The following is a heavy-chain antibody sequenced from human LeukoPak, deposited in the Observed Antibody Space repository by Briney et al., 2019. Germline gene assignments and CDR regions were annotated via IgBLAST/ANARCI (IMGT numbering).Heavy chain of an antibody. D-gene: IGHD6-13*01. Sequence: PGGSLRLSCAASGFTVSTNYMSWVRQAPGKGLEWVXVIYGGGGTYYADSVKGRFTISRDNSKNTLYLQMNSLRAEDTAVYYCARGVTSWYKGPFGDWGQGTLVTVSS. V-gene: IGHV3-66*01. CDR3: ARGVTSWYKGPFGD. CDR2: IYGGGGT. CDR1: GFTVSTNY. J-gene: IGHJ4*02.